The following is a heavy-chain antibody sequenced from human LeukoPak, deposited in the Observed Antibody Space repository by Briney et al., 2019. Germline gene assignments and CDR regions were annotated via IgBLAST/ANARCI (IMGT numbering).Heavy chain of an antibody. Sequence: SETLSLTCTVSGGSISSSSYYWGWIRQPPGKGLEWIGSIYYSGSTYYNPSLKSRVTISVDTSKNQFSLKLSSVTAADTAADYCASCCYDDYYYMDVWGKGTTVTVSS. CDR1: GGSISSSSYY. J-gene: IGHJ6*03. CDR2: IYYSGST. CDR3: ASCCYDDYYYMDV. V-gene: IGHV4-39*07. D-gene: IGHD3-3*01.